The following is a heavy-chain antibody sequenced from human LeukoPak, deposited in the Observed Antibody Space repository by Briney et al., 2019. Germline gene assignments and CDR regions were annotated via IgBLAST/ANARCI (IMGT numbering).Heavy chain of an antibody. CDR1: GGSIRSGGYS. V-gene: IGHV4-30-2*01. J-gene: IGHJ4*02. CDR2: IYHSGST. D-gene: IGHD4-17*01. Sequence: PSETLSLTCAVSGGSIRSGGYSWSWIRQPPGKGLQWIGYIYHSGSTYYNPSLKSRVTISVDRSKNQFSLKLSSVTAADTAVYYCARDRYGDHTYFDYWGQGTLVTVSS. CDR3: ARDRYGDHTYFDY.